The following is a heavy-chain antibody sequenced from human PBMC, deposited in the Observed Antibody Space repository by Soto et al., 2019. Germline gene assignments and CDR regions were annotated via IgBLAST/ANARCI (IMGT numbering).Heavy chain of an antibody. V-gene: IGHV3-33*06. J-gene: IGHJ4*02. D-gene: IGHD3-10*01. CDR2: IWYDGSNK. Sequence: PGGSLRLSCAASGFTFSSYGMHWVRQAPGKGLEWVAVIWYDGSNKYYADSVKGRFTISRDNSKNTLYLQMNSLRAEDTAVYYCAKDLFTMVRLFDSWGQGTLVTVSS. CDR3: AKDLFTMVRLFDS. CDR1: GFTFSSYG.